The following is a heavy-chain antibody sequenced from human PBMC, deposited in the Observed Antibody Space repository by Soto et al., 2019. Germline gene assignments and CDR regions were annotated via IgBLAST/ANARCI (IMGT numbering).Heavy chain of an antibody. J-gene: IGHJ6*04. Sequence: ASLKVSCKASGYTFTSYGISWVRQAPGQGLEWMGWISAYNGNTNYAQKLQGRVTMTTDTSTSTAYMELRSLRSDDTAVYYCASSWFAEHQKYYYYYGMDVWGKWTHVTV. V-gene: IGHV1-18*01. CDR1: GYTFTSYG. CDR2: ISAYNGNT. D-gene: IGHD3-10*01. CDR3: ASSWFAEHQKYYYYYGMDV.